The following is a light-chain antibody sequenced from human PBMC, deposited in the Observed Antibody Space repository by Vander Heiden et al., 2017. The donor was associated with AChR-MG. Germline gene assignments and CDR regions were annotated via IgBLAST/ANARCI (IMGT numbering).Light chain of an antibody. J-gene: IGLJ2*01. Sequence: SYELTPPPSMSVSPGQTASITCSGDKLGDKFACWYQQKPGQSPVLVIYQDYKRPSGIPERFSGSNSGNTATLTISGTQPMDEADYYCQAWDSRTDVVFGGGTKLTVL. V-gene: IGLV3-1*01. CDR1: KLGDKF. CDR2: QDY. CDR3: QAWDSRTDVV.